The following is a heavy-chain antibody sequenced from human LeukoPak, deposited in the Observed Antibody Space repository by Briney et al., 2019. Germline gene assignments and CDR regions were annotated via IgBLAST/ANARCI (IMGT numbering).Heavy chain of an antibody. D-gene: IGHD5-12*01. V-gene: IGHV3-30*02. J-gene: IGHJ6*03. Sequence: GGSLRLSCAASGFTFSSYGMSWVRQAPGKGLEWVAFIRYDGSNKYYADSVKGRFTISRDNSKNTLYLQMNSLRAEDTAVYYCAKDTVKVTTIRRVPHYMDVWGKGTTVTISS. CDR1: GFTFSSYG. CDR2: IRYDGSNK. CDR3: AKDTVKVTTIRRVPHYMDV.